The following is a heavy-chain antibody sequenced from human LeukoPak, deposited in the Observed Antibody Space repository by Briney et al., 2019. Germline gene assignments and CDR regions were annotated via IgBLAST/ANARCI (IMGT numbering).Heavy chain of an antibody. D-gene: IGHD2-21*01. CDR3: ARADRLHGGPYLIGP. CDR1: GYTFTDYY. CDR2: INPNSGGT. J-gene: IGHJ5*02. Sequence: ASVKVSCKTSGYTFTDYYLHWVRQAPGQGLEWMGWINPNSGGTSSTQKFQGRVTMTRDTSITTVYMEVSWLTSDDTAIYYCARADRLHGGPYLIGPWGQGTLVTVSS. V-gene: IGHV1-2*02.